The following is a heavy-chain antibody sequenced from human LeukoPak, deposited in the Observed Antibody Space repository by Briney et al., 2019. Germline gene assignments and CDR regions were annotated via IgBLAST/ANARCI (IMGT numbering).Heavy chain of an antibody. D-gene: IGHD3-10*01. CDR3: GRFGAYYYMDV. V-gene: IGHV5-51*01. CDR2: IYPGDSET. CDR1: GYRFTSYW. J-gene: IGHJ6*03. Sequence: RGESLKISCQGSGYRFTSYWIGWVRQMPGKGLEWMGIIYPGDSETRYSPSFQGQVTFSADKSISTAYLQWNSLNVSDTAMYYCGRFGAYYYMDVWGKGTTVTVSS.